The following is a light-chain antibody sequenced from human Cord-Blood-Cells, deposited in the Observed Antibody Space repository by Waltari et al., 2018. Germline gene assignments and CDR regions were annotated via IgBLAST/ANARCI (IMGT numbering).Light chain of an antibody. CDR2: DAY. CDR1: QRVSSY. CDR3: QQRSNWPT. Sequence: VLTQSPATLSLSPGERATLSCRASQRVSSYLAWYQQQPGQAPRLLIYDAYNRATGIPARFSGSGSGTDFTLTISSLEPEDFAVYYCQQRSNWPTFGGGTKVEIK. J-gene: IGKJ4*01. V-gene: IGKV3-11*01.